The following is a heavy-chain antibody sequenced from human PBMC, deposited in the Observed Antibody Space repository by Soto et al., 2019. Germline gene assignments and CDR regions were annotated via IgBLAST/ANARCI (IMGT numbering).Heavy chain of an antibody. Sequence: GGSLRLSCVGSGFTLSTYSINWVRQAPGKGLEWVSSISSRSDIYYADSVKGRFTISRDNAKNSVSLQMNSLRAEDTAVYYCAREYTAWPLAYGLDVWGQGTTVTVSS. D-gene: IGHD2-2*02. CDR1: GFTLSTYS. J-gene: IGHJ6*02. V-gene: IGHV3-21*01. CDR2: ISSRSDI. CDR3: AREYTAWPLAYGLDV.